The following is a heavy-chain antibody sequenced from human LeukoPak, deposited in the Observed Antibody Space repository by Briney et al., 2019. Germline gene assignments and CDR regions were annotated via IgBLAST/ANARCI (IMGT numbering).Heavy chain of an antibody. J-gene: IGHJ3*02. CDR3: ARGDNSAFDI. CDR1: GFTFRSYR. CDR2: IKQGESER. V-gene: IGHV3-7*04. D-gene: IGHD3-22*01. Sequence: GGSLRLSCAASGFTFRSYRMNWVRQAPGKGLELVAIIKQGESERYYVDSVNGRFTIYRDNPKNSLYLQMNSLRAEDTAVYYCARGDNSAFDIWGQGTMVTVSS.